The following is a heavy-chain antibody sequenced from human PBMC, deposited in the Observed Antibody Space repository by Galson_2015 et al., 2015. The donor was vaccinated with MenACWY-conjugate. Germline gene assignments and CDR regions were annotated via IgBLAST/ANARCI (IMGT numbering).Heavy chain of an antibody. D-gene: IGHD3-22*01. V-gene: IGHV3-7*03. Sequence: SLRLSCAASGFTFSNYWMNWVRQAPGKGLEWVANIKQDGSEKYYVDSVKGRFTISRDNAKNSLYLQMNSLRAEDTAVYFCAKGPLYDSSGSDSDYFDYWGQGTLVTVSS. J-gene: IGHJ4*02. CDR3: AKGPLYDSSGSDSDYFDY. CDR2: IKQDGSEK. CDR1: GFTFSNYW.